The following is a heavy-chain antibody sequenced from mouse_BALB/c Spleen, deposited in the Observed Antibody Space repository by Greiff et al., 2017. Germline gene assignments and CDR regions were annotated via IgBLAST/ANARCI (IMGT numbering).Heavy chain of an antibody. J-gene: IGHJ4*01. Sequence: QVQLQQSGAELVKPGASVKLSCKASGYTFTEYIIHWVKQRSGQGLEWIGWFYPGSGSIKYNEKFKDKATLTADKSSSRVYMELSRLTSEDSAVYFCARHGYGNYGDYYAMDYWGQGTSVTVSS. V-gene: IGHV1-62-2*01. CDR1: GYTFTEYI. CDR2: FYPGSGSI. D-gene: IGHD2-10*02. CDR3: ARHGYGNYGDYYAMDY.